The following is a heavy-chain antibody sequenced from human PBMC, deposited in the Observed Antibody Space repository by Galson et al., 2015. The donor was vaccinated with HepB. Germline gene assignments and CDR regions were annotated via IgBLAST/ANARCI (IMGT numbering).Heavy chain of an antibody. CDR1: GFTLSSSW. CDR3: AGSSPRRVMDY. V-gene: IGHV3-33*08. Sequence: SLRLSCAASGFTLSSSWMTWVRQAPGKGLEWVAVIWYDGSNKYYADSVKGRFTISRDNSKNTLYLQMNSLRAEDTAVYYCAGSSPRRVMDYWGQGTLVTVSS. CDR2: IWYDGSNK. D-gene: IGHD2-2*01. J-gene: IGHJ4*02.